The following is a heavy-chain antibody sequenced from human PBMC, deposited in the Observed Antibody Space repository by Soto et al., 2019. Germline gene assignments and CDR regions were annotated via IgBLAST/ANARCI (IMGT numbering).Heavy chain of an antibody. CDR2: ISASNGNT. Sequence: GASVKVSCEASGYTFTTYGFSWVRQAPGQGLECVGWISASNGNTHYSQKFQGRVTMTTDTSTSTAYMELRSLTSGDTAVYYCASEPIYYNDGSGYYPLGYWGQGTLVTVSS. CDR3: ASEPIYYNDGSGYYPLGY. CDR1: GYTFTTYG. D-gene: IGHD3-22*01. V-gene: IGHV1-18*04. J-gene: IGHJ4*02.